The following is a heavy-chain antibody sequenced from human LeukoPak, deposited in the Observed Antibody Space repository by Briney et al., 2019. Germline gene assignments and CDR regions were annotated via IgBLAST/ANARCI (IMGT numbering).Heavy chain of an antibody. CDR1: GCTFSRYA. Sequence: ASVKVTCKASGCTFSRYAISWVRQAPGQGLDWMAWIIPIFGTANYAHKVKGRVTITTDESSSTAYMELSSLRSEDTAVYYCARDYDSSGFFAFDIWGQGTMVTVSS. J-gene: IGHJ3*02. CDR3: ARDYDSSGFFAFDI. D-gene: IGHD3-22*01. CDR2: IIPIFGTA. V-gene: IGHV1-69*05.